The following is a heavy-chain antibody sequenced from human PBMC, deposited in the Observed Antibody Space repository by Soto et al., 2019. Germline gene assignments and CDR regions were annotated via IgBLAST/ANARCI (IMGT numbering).Heavy chain of an antibody. Sequence: QVQLVQSGAEVKTPGASVKVSCKASGYTFTKYDMNWVRQAPGQGLEWMGWMNPTSGNTGYAQKFQGRLTMTWDIAIGIAHMALSSLRNEDTAVYYCARSDGHTFNWLDSWGQGTLVTVSA. CDR3: ARSDGHTFNWLDS. D-gene: IGHD2-2*02. CDR1: GYTFTKYD. J-gene: IGHJ5*01. CDR2: MNPTSGNT. V-gene: IGHV1-8*01.